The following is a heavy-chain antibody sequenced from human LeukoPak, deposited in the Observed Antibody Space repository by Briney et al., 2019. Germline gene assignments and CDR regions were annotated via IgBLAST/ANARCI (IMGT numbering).Heavy chain of an antibody. J-gene: IGHJ6*02. V-gene: IGHV1-2*02. CDR2: INPNSGGT. D-gene: IGHD1-1*01. CDR1: GYTFTGYY. CDR3: ARGRGAGTPTDMDV. Sequence: ASVKVSCKASGYTFTGYYMHWVRQAPGQGLKWMGWINPNSGGTNYAQKFQGRVTMTRDTSISTAYMELSRLRSDDTAVYYCARGRGAGTPTDMDVWGQGTTVTVSS.